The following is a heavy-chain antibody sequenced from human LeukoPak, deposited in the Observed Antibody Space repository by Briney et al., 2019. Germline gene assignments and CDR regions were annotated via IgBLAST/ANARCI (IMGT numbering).Heavy chain of an antibody. CDR1: GFTFSNYA. V-gene: IGHV3-23*01. J-gene: IGHJ4*02. Sequence: GGSLRLSCAASGFTFSNYAMSWVRQAPGKGLEWVSAISGSGGSTYYADSVKGRFTISRDNSKNTLYLQMNSLRAEDTAVYYCAKELLWFGEPYYFDYWGQGTLVTVSS. CDR3: AKELLWFGEPYYFDY. D-gene: IGHD3-10*01. CDR2: ISGSGGST.